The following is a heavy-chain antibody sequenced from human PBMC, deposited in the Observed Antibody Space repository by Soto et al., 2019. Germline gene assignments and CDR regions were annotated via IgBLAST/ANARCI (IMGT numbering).Heavy chain of an antibody. V-gene: IGHV3-23*01. CDR1: GFTFSSYA. CDR3: AKGRSGSYDAFDI. J-gene: IGHJ3*02. D-gene: IGHD1-26*01. CDR2: ISGSGGST. Sequence: GGSLILSCAASGFTFSSYAMSWVRQAPGKGLEWVSAISGSGGSTYYADSVKGRFTISRDNSKNTLYLQMNSLRAEDMAVYYCAKGRSGSYDAFDIWGQGTMVTVSS.